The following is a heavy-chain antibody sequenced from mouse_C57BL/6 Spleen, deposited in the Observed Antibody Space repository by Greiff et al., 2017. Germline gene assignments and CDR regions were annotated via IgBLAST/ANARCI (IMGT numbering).Heavy chain of an antibody. CDR2: ISSGSSTI. CDR3: ARGGYYPLDY. J-gene: IGHJ2*01. CDR1: GFTFSDYG. Sequence: EVKLVESGGGLVKPGGSLKLSCEASGFTFSDYGMHWVRQAPEKGLEWVAYISSGSSTIYYAETVKGRFTLSRDNAKNTLLLQMTSLRSEDTAMYYCARGGYYPLDYWGQGTTLTVSS. D-gene: IGHD1-1*01. V-gene: IGHV5-17*01.